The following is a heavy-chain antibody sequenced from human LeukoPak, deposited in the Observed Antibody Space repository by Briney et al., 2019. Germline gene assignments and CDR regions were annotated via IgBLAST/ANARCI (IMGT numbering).Heavy chain of an antibody. CDR1: GFTFSSYG. CDR2: ISYDGSNE. V-gene: IGHV3-30*18. CDR3: AKGPAPRLGEFSYHALVDY. J-gene: IGHJ4*02. Sequence: GGSLGLSCVASGFTFSSYGMHWVRQAPGKGLEWVAFISYDGSNENIADSVKGRSIISRDNSKNTLYLQMNSLRAEDTAVYYCAKGPAPRLGEFSYHALVDYWGQGTLVTVSS. D-gene: IGHD3-16*02.